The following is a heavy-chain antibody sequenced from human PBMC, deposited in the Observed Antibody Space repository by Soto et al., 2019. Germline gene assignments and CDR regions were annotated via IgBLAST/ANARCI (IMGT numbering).Heavy chain of an antibody. J-gene: IGHJ6*02. CDR3: ARGLEIFLYGMDV. CDR2: INHSGST. V-gene: IGHV4-34*01. D-gene: IGHD1-1*01. Sequence: SETLSLSCAVYGGSFSGYYWSWIRQPPGKGLEWIGEINHSGSTNYNPSLKSRVTISVDTSKNQFSLKLSSVTAADTAVYYCARGLEIFLYGMDVWGQGTTVTVSS. CDR1: GGSFSGYY.